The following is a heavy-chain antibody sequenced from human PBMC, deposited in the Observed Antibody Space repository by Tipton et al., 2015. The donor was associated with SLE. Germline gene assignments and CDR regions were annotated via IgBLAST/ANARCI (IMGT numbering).Heavy chain of an antibody. Sequence: SLRLSCAASGFTFSDYAFHWVRQPPGKGLEWVTIISYDGTYKYYSDSVKGRFTVSRDNSKNSLYLQMNSLRPEDTAFYYCARGESGIKWGGFVDFWGQGTLVTVSS. CDR2: ISYDGTYK. J-gene: IGHJ4*02. V-gene: IGHV3-30*04. D-gene: IGHD5-12*01. CDR1: GFTFSDYA. CDR3: ARGESGIKWGGFVDF.